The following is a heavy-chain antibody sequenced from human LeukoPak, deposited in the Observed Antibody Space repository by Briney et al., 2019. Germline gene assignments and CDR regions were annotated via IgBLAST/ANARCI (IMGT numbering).Heavy chain of an antibody. CDR3: ARVIMDFWSGYPANFDY. Sequence: PGGSLRLSCAVSGFTFSSYAMHWVRQAPGKGLEWVAVISYDGSNKYYADSVKGRFTISRDNSKNTLYLQMNSLRAEDTAVYYCARVIMDFWSGYPANFDYWGQGTLVTVSS. CDR1: GFTFSSYA. D-gene: IGHD3-3*01. J-gene: IGHJ4*02. V-gene: IGHV3-30-3*01. CDR2: ISYDGSNK.